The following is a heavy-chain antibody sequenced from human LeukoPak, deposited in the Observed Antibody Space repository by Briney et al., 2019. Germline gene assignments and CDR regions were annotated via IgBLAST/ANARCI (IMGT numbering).Heavy chain of an antibody. V-gene: IGHV3-21*01. CDR3: ARDAVTGYSSGWYKPFPFDY. Sequence: GGSLRLSCTASGFSFSDYSFNWVRQAPGKGLEWVSCISTRGSYIYYADSVKGRFTISRDNTKNSLYLQMNSLRVDDTAVYYCARDAVTGYSSGWYKPFPFDYWGQGSLVTVSS. CDR2: ISTRGSYI. J-gene: IGHJ4*02. D-gene: IGHD6-19*01. CDR1: GFSFSDYS.